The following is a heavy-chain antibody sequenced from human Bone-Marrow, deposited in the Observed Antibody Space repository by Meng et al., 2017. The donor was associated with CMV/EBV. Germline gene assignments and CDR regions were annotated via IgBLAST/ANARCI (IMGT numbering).Heavy chain of an antibody. V-gene: IGHV3-74*01. CDR3: ARDGGYYGSSGNYSDV. CDR2: INSDGSSI. D-gene: IGHD3-22*01. CDR1: GFTFSSYW. J-gene: IGHJ4*02. Sequence: GGSLRLSCAASGFTFSSYWMHWVRQAPGKGLLWVSRINSDGSSISYADSLRGRLTISRDNAKNTLYLQMNSLRPEDTAVYYCARDGGYYGSSGNYSDVWGQGTLVTVSS.